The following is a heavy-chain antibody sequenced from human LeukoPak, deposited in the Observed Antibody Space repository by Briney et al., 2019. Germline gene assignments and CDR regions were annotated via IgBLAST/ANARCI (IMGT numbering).Heavy chain of an antibody. CDR1: GFTFSTYW. J-gene: IGHJ3*02. V-gene: IGHV3-15*01. CDR2: IKSKTDGETS. Sequence: GGSLRLSCAASGFTFSTYWMTWFRQAPGKGLEWVGRIKSKTDGETSDYAAPVQGRFTISRDDSKNTLYLQMNSLKIEDTAVYYCATDPGEWEPIWGQGTMVIVSS. D-gene: IGHD1-26*01. CDR3: ATDPGEWEPI.